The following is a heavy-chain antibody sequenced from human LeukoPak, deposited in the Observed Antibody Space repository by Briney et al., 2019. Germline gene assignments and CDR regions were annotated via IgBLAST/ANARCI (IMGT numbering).Heavy chain of an antibody. CDR3: ATDEAVGPEWCGEPRVGY. V-gene: IGHV3-21*05. CDR2: IGSSCSCI. CDR1: GFSFSSYT. J-gene: IGHJ4*02. D-gene: IGHD3-10*01. Sequence: GGALSLSCTAPGFSFSSYTMSWGRLAPGQGMGRDSYIGSSCSCIYYAGSMKGRLPIPRDNAKNSLYLHINRLRAEDTAVYYCATDEAVGPEWCGEPRVGYSGQGTLVTVSS.